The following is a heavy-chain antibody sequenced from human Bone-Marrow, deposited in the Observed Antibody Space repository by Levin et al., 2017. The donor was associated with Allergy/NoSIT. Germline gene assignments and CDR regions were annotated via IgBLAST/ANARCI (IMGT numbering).Heavy chain of an antibody. CDR1: GFVFSTFV. CDR3: AQDRHVAVSLFHI. D-gene: IGHD3-16*01. V-gene: IGHV3-23*01. CDR2: ISGSGSTT. Sequence: GGSLRLSCAASGFVFSTFVMSWVRQAPGKGLEWVSAISGSGSTTYYADSVKGRFTISRDNSKNTLYLQINSLRAEDTGVYFCAQDRHVAVSLFHIWGQGTTVIVSS. J-gene: IGHJ3*02.